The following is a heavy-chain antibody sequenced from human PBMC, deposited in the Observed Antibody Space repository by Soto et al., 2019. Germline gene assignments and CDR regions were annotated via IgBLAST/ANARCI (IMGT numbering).Heavy chain of an antibody. Sequence: ASLKVSCKASGYTFTSYYMHWVRQAPGQGLEWMGIINPSGGSTSYAQKFQGRVTMTRDTSTSTVYMELSRLRSEDAAVYYCARDPDAKTVTTLVWLGDWGQGTLVAVS. D-gene: IGHD4-4*01. CDR3: ARDPDAKTVTTLVWLGD. CDR2: INPSGGST. CDR1: GYTFTSYY. J-gene: IGHJ4*02. V-gene: IGHV1-46*01.